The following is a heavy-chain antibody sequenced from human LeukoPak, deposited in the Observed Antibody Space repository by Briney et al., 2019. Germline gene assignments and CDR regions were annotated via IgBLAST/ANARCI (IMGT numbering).Heavy chain of an antibody. CDR1: GYSFTSYW. Sequence: LGESLKISCKGSGYSFTSYWIGWVRQTPGKGLEWMGIIYPGDSDTRYSPSFQGQVTISADKSISTAYLQWSSLKASDTAMYYCARPFSSGWYGTETSDYWGQGTLVIVSS. CDR2: IYPGDSDT. V-gene: IGHV5-51*01. CDR3: ARPFSSGWYGTETSDY. D-gene: IGHD6-19*01. J-gene: IGHJ4*02.